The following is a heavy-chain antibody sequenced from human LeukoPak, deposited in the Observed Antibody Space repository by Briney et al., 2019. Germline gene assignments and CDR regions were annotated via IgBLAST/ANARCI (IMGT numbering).Heavy chain of an antibody. Sequence: SQTLSLTCAISGYSVSSNSAAWNWIRQSPSRGLEWLGRTYYRSKWYSDYAVSVKSRISINSDTSKNQFSLQLNSVTPEDTAVYYCARDFSSGWYRPGDNWFDPWGQGTLVTVSS. V-gene: IGHV6-1*01. CDR1: GYSVSSNSAA. J-gene: IGHJ5*02. D-gene: IGHD6-13*01. CDR3: ARDFSSGWYRPGDNWFDP. CDR2: TYYRSKWYS.